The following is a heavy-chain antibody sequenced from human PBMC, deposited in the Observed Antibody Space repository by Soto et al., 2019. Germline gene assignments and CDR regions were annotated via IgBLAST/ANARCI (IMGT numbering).Heavy chain of an antibody. CDR3: AKIPTGSGSSKFDY. Sequence: GGSLRLSCAASGFTFRTYAMNWVRQAPGKGLEWISAISGSGSFTHYADSVRGRFTISRDNSQNQLYLPMNNLRGDETAMYYCAKIPTGSGSSKFDYWGQGIQVTVSS. D-gene: IGHD3-10*01. J-gene: IGHJ4*02. CDR1: GFTFRTYA. V-gene: IGHV3-23*01. CDR2: ISGSGSFT.